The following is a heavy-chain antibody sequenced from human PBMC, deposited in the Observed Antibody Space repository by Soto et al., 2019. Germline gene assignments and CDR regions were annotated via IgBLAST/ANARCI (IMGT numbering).Heavy chain of an antibody. CDR2: IIPIFGTA. Sequence: SVKVSCKASGGTFSSYAISWVRQAPGQGLEWMGGIIPIFGTANYAQKFQGRVTITADGSTSTAYMELSSLRSGDTAVYYCAAIAARPGWFDPWGQGTLVTVSS. D-gene: IGHD6-6*01. CDR3: AAIAARPGWFDP. V-gene: IGHV1-69*13. CDR1: GGTFSSYA. J-gene: IGHJ5*02.